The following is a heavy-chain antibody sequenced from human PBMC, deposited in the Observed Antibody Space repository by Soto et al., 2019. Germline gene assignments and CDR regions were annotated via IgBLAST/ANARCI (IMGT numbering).Heavy chain of an antibody. Sequence: GASVKVSCKASGYTFTSYGISWVRQAPGQGLEWMGWISAYNGNTNYAQKLQGRVTMTTDTSTSTAYMELRSLRSDDTAVYYCARGGAEYNWSDCWFDPWGQGTLVTVSS. V-gene: IGHV1-18*01. CDR2: ISAYNGNT. CDR3: ARGGAEYNWSDCWFDP. J-gene: IGHJ5*02. CDR1: GYTFTSYG. D-gene: IGHD1-20*01.